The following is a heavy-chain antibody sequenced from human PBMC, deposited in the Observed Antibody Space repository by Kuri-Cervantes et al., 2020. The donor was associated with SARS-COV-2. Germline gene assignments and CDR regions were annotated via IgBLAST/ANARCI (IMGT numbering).Heavy chain of an antibody. D-gene: IGHD3-3*01. CDR1: GYTFTSYG. V-gene: IGHV1-18*01. Sequence: ASVKVSCKASGYTFTSYGISWVRQAPGQGLEWMGWISAYNGNTNYAQKLQGRVTMNTDTSTSTAYIELGSLRSDDTAVYYCARWAPGGYDFWGGPLDYWGQGTLVTVSS. CDR2: ISAYNGNT. CDR3: ARWAPGGYDFWGGPLDY. J-gene: IGHJ4*02.